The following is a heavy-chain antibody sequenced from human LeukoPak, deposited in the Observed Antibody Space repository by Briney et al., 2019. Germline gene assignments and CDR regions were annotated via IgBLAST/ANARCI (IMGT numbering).Heavy chain of an antibody. V-gene: IGHV3-33*01. D-gene: IGHD1-7*01. CDR3: ARATGTTSNFFYGLDV. Sequence: GGSLRLSCAASGSTFSSYGMHWVRQAPGKGLEWVAVIWYDGSNKYYADSVKGRFTISRDNSKNTLYLQMNSLRAEDTAVYNCARATGTTSNFFYGLDVWGQGTTVTVSS. CDR2: IWYDGSNK. CDR1: GSTFSSYG. J-gene: IGHJ6*02.